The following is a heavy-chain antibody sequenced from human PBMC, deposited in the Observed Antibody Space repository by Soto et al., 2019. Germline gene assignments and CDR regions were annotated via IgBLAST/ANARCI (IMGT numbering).Heavy chain of an antibody. J-gene: IGHJ3*02. CDR3: AKDLKQQLVLGAFDI. CDR2: ISGSGGST. D-gene: IGHD6-13*01. CDR1: GFTFSIYA. V-gene: IGHV3-23*01. Sequence: GGSLRLSCAASGFTFSIYAMSWVRQAPGKGLEWVSAISGSGGSTYYADSVKGRFTISRDNSKNTLYLQMNSLRAEDTAVYYCAKDLKQQLVLGAFDIWGQGTMVTVSS.